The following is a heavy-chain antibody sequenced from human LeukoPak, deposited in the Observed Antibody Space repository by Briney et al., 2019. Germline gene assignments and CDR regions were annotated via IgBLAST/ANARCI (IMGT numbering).Heavy chain of an antibody. J-gene: IGHJ4*02. V-gene: IGHV4-59*01. D-gene: IGHD3-22*01. Sequence: SETLSLTCTVSGGSISSYYWSWIRQPPGKGLEWIGYIYYSGSTNYNPSLKSRVTISVDTSKNQFSLKLSSVTAADTAVYYCARVFFGYDSSGYFDYWGQGTLVTVSS. CDR2: IYYSGST. CDR3: ARVFFGYDSSGYFDY. CDR1: GGSISSYY.